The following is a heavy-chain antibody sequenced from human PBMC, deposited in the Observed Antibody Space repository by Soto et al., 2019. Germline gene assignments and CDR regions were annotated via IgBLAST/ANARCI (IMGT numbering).Heavy chain of an antibody. J-gene: IGHJ4*02. Sequence: ASVKVSCKAPGGTFSTYAISWVRQAPGQGLEWMGWISAYNGNTNYAQKLQGRVTMTTDTSTSTAYMELRSLRSDDTAVYYCARDAATVTTEGLDYWGQGTLVTVSS. CDR3: ARDAATVTTEGLDY. CDR1: GGTFSTYA. V-gene: IGHV1-18*01. D-gene: IGHD4-17*01. CDR2: ISAYNGNT.